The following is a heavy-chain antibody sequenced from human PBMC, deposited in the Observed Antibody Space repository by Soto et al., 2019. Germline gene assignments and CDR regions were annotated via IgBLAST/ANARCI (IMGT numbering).Heavy chain of an antibody. V-gene: IGHV3-30-3*01. J-gene: IGHJ6*02. CDR2: ISYDGSNK. CDR1: GFTFSSYA. CDR3: ARERRLYDSSGEHADYGMDV. D-gene: IGHD3-22*01. Sequence: QVQLVESGGGVVQPGRSLRLSCAASGFTFSSYAMHWVRQAPGKGLEWVAVISYDGSNKYYADSVKGRFTISRDNSKNTLYLQMTSLRAEDTAVYYCARERRLYDSSGEHADYGMDVWGQGTTVTVSS.